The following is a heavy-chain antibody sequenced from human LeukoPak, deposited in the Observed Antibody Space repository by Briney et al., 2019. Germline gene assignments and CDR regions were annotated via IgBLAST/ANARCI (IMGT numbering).Heavy chain of an antibody. CDR1: GGSISSHY. J-gene: IGHJ4*02. CDR2: IYYSGST. V-gene: IGHV4-59*11. CDR3: ARALPNWGSADY. D-gene: IGHD7-27*01. Sequence: SETLSLTCTVSGGSISSHYWSWIRQPPGKGLEWIGYIYYSGSTNYNPSLKSRVTISVDTSKNQFSLKLSSVTAADTAVYYCARALPNWGSADYWGQGTLVTVSS.